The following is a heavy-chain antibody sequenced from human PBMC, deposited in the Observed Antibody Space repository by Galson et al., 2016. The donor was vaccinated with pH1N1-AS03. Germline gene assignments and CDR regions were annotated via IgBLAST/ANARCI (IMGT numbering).Heavy chain of an antibody. V-gene: IGHV3-33*06. CDR2: IWFDGSNT. J-gene: IGHJ4*02. CDR1: GFTFNTYG. D-gene: IGHD1-1*01. CDR3: AKDSWGNNWSCFDY. Sequence: SLRLSCAASGFTFNTYGTHWVRQAPGKGLEWVAVIWFDGSNTYYADSVKGRFTISRDNSKNTLYLQMNSLRAEDTAVYYCAKDSWGNNWSCFDYWGQGTLVTVSS.